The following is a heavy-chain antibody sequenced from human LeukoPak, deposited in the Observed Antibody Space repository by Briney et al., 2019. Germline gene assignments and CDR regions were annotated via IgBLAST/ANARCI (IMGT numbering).Heavy chain of an antibody. J-gene: IGHJ6*04. CDR2: ISSSGSTI. CDR1: GFTFSSYE. CDR3: ARDGVYCSGGSCYYYYYYGMDV. V-gene: IGHV3-48*03. D-gene: IGHD2-15*01. Sequence: PGGSLRLSCAASGFTFSSYEMNWVRQAPGKGLEWVSYISSSGSTIYYADSVKGRFTISRDNAKNSLYLQMNSPRAEDTTVYYCARDGVYCSGGSCYYYYYYGMDVWGKGTTVTVSS.